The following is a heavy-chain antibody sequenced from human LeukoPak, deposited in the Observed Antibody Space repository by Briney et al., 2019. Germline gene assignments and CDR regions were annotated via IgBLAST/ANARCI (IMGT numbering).Heavy chain of an antibody. CDR1: GCTFTAYY. CDR2: IRPGDTRT. CDR3: VREKSGGTYDY. Sequence: ASVKVSCKASGCTFTAYYIQWVRQAPGQGLEWMGTIRPGDTRTTYAQKFQGRVTMTWDMSTTTGYMELSSLRSEDTAVYYCVREKSGGTYDYWGQGTLVTVSS. D-gene: IGHD3-16*01. V-gene: IGHV1-46*01. J-gene: IGHJ4*02.